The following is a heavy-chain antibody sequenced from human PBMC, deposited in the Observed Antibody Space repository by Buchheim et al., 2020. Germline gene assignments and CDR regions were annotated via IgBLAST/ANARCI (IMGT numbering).Heavy chain of an antibody. Sequence: QVQLVQSGAEVKKPGASVKVSCKASGYTFTSYYMHWVRQAPGQGLEWMGIINPSGGSTSYAQKFQGRVTMTRDTSTSTVYMELSSLRSEDTAVYYCARDITVVVPAARDWIGGMDVWGQGTT. CDR3: ARDITVVVPAARDWIGGMDV. CDR2: INPSGGST. CDR1: GYTFTSYY. V-gene: IGHV1-46*03. D-gene: IGHD2-2*01. J-gene: IGHJ6*02.